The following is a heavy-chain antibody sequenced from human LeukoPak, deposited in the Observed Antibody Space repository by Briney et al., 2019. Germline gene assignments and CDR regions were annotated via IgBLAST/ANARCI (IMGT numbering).Heavy chain of an antibody. CDR1: GYTFTSCY. Sequence: ASVKVSCKASGYTFTSCYMHWVRQAPGQGLEWMGIINPSGGSTSYAQKFQGRVTMTRDTSTSTVYMELSSLRSEDTAVYYCARDRRHYGGNSGVDAFDIWGQGTMVTVSS. CDR2: INPSGGST. D-gene: IGHD4-23*01. J-gene: IGHJ3*02. V-gene: IGHV1-46*01. CDR3: ARDRRHYGGNSGVDAFDI.